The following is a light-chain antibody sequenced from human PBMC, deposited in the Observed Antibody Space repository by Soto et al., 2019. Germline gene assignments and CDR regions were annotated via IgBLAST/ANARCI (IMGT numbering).Light chain of an antibody. J-gene: IGKJ4*01. Sequence: IVLTQSPATLYLSPGERATLSCGASQRISNNYLAWYQQKPGLAPRLLIYDASNRAAGIPDRFSGSGSGTDFTLTISRLEPEDFAVYYCQQFDNLITFGGGTKVDIK. CDR1: QRISNNY. CDR3: QQFDNLIT. CDR2: DAS. V-gene: IGKV3D-20*01.